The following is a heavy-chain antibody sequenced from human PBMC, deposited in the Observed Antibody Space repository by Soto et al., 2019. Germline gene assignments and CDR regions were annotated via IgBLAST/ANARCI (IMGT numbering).Heavy chain of an antibody. J-gene: IGHJ5*02. V-gene: IGHV4-59*11. CDR1: GGSITSHY. CDR2: IYYSGST. CDR3: ARESAGSHKNNWFDP. Sequence: LSLTCTVSGGSITSHYWSWIRQPPGKGLEWIGYIYYSGSTYYSPSLKSRVTMSVDTSRNQLLLQLDSVTAADTAVYYCARESAGSHKNNWFDPWGQGTLVTVSS. D-gene: IGHD3-10*01.